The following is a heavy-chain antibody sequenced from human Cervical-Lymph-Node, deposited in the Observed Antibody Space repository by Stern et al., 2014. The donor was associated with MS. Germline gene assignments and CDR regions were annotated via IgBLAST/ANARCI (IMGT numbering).Heavy chain of an antibody. V-gene: IGHV3-73*01. CDR1: GLTFSGSA. CDR3: TTGVDY. J-gene: IGHJ4*02. Sequence: EVQLVETGGDFVQPGGSLKLSCAASGLTFSGSAMHWVRQACGKGLEWVGSMRSKVNNYASTYAASVKGRFTISRDDSKSTAYLQMNSLKIEDTAVYYCTTGVDYWGQGTLVTVSS. CDR2: MRSKVNNYAS. D-gene: IGHD1-26*01.